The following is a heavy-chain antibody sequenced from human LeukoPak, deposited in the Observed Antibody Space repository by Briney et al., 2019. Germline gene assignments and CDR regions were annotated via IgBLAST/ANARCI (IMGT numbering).Heavy chain of an antibody. V-gene: IGHV4-39*01. CDR1: GGSISSSSYY. Sequence: PSETLSLTCTVSGGSISSSSYYWGWIRQPPGKGLEWIGSIYYSGSTYYNPSLKSRVTISVDTSKNQFSLKLSSVTAADTAVYYCASPDYNGALYFDYWGQGTLVTVSS. J-gene: IGHJ4*02. D-gene: IGHD3-10*01. CDR2: IYYSGST. CDR3: ASPDYNGALYFDY.